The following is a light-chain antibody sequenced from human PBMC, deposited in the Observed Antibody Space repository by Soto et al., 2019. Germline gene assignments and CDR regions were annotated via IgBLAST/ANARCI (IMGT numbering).Light chain of an antibody. CDR3: MQGIHWQWT. CDR2: RVS. CDR1: QMLVHSDGSTY. J-gene: IGKJ1*01. Sequence: DVAMTHSPLSLPVTLVQPASISFWSCQMLVHSDGSTYLTWFQQRPGQSPRRLIYRVSNRDSGVPDRFSGSGSGTDFTLTISRVEAEDVGVYYCMQGIHWQWTFGKGTKVDIK. V-gene: IGKV2-30*02.